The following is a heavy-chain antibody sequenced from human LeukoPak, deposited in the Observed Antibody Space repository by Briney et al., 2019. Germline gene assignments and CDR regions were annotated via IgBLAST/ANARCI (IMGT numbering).Heavy chain of an antibody. V-gene: IGHV1-69*13. CDR2: IIPIFGTA. Sequence: ASVKVSCKASGGTFSSYAIGWVRQAPGQGLEWMGGIIPIFGTANYAQKFQGRVTITADESTSTAYMELSSLRSEDTAVYYCARGRDVLRFLDPHYYYYMDVWGKGTTVTVSS. D-gene: IGHD3-3*01. CDR1: GGTFSSYA. CDR3: ARGRDVLRFLDPHYYYYMDV. J-gene: IGHJ6*03.